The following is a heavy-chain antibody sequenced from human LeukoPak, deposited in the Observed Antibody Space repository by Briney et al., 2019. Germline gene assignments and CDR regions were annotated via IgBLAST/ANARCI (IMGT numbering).Heavy chain of an antibody. J-gene: IGHJ6*02. D-gene: IGHD4-23*01. CDR2: INHSGST. CDR1: GGSFSGYY. CDR3: ARLVTGYYGMDV. V-gene: IGHV4-34*01. Sequence: SETLSLTCAVYGGSFSGYYWSWIRQPPGKGLEWIGEINHSGSTNYNPSLKSRVTISVDASKNQFSLKLSSVTAADTAVYYCARLVTGYYGMDVWGQGTTVTVSS.